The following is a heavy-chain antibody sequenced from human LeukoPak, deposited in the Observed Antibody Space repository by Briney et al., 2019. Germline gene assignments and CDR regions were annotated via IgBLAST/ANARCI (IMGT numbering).Heavy chain of an antibody. CDR2: ISYDGSNK. Sequence: GGSLRLSCAASGFTFSSYAMHWVRQAPGKGLEWVAVISYDGSNKYYADSVKGRFTISRDNSKNTLYLQMNSLRAEDTAVYYCARVGIVRAVYGMDVWGQGTTVTVSS. D-gene: IGHD1-26*01. J-gene: IGHJ6*02. CDR3: ARVGIVRAVYGMDV. V-gene: IGHV3-30-3*01. CDR1: GFTFSSYA.